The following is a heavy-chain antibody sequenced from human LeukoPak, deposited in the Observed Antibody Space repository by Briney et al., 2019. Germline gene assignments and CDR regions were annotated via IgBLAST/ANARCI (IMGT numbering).Heavy chain of an antibody. V-gene: IGHV4-59*01. D-gene: IGHD5-18*01. CDR1: GGSISSYY. CDR2: IYYSGST. CDR3: ARLQLYYYYMDV. J-gene: IGHJ6*03. Sequence: SETLSLTCTVSGGSISSYYWSWIRQPPGKGLEWVGYIYYSGSTNYNPSLKSRVTISVNTSKNQFALKLSSVTAADTAVYDCARLQLYYYYMDVWGKGTTVTISS.